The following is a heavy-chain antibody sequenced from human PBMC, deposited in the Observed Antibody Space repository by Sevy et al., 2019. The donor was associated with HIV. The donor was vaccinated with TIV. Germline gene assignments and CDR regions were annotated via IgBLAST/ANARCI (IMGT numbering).Heavy chain of an antibody. CDR3: ARHGRHDYGDYGGRFDP. CDR1: GGSISSSSYY. CDR2: IYYSGST. Sequence: SETLSLTCTVSGGSISSSSYYWGWIRQPPGKGLEWIGSIYYSGSTYYNPSLKSRVTISVDTSKNQFSLKLSSVTAAETAVYYCARHGRHDYGDYGGRFDPWGQGTLVTVSS. D-gene: IGHD4-17*01. J-gene: IGHJ5*02. V-gene: IGHV4-39*01.